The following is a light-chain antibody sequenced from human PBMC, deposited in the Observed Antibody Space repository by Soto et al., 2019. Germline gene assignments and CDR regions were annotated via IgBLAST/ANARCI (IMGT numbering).Light chain of an antibody. Sequence: AIQMTQSPPSLSASVGDRVTITCRASQGIGNDLAWFQQKPGKAPKLLIYVASDLQSGVPSRFSGSGSGTDFTLTISSLQPEDFATSYCLQDYNYPFTFGQGTKLEIK. CDR2: VAS. CDR3: LQDYNYPFT. CDR1: QGIGND. J-gene: IGKJ2*01. V-gene: IGKV1-6*01.